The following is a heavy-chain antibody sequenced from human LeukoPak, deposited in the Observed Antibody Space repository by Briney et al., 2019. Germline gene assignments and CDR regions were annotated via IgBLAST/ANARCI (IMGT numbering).Heavy chain of an antibody. J-gene: IGHJ3*02. D-gene: IGHD3-22*01. CDR1: GGSISIGRYY. CDR3: VRNFDSYNAFDI. Sequence: PSETLSLTCTVSGGSISIGRYYCSWIPQHPGKGLEWIGYIYYNGNTYYNPSLKSRLTISGDTSKNQFSLKLSSVTAADTAVYYCVRNFDSYNAFDIWGQGTMVTVSS. V-gene: IGHV4-31*03. CDR2: IYYNGNT.